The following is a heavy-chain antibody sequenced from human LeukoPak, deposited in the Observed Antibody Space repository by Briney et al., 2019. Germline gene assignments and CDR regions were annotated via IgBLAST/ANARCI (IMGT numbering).Heavy chain of an antibody. CDR2: IRSKANSYAT. Sequence: PGGSVRLSCAASGFTFSGSAMQWVRQASGRGLEWVGRIRSKANSYATAYAASVKGRFTISRDDSKNTAYLQMNSLKTEDTAVYYCTRHPRASNWFDPWGQGTLVTVSS. CDR1: GFTFSGSA. V-gene: IGHV3-73*01. CDR3: TRHPRASNWFDP. J-gene: IGHJ5*02.